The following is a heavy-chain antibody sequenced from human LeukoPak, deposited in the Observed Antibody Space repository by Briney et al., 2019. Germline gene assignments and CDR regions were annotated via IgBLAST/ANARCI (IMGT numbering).Heavy chain of an antibody. Sequence: GGSLRLSCAASGFTFSSYAMSWVRQAPGTGLEWVSAISGSGGSTYYADSVKGRFTISRDNSKNTLYLQMNSLRAEDTAVYYCAKDPRGGYYDSSGYYYFDYWGQGTLVTVSS. CDR2: ISGSGGST. CDR3: AKDPRGGYYDSSGYYYFDY. J-gene: IGHJ4*02. V-gene: IGHV3-23*01. D-gene: IGHD3-22*01. CDR1: GFTFSSYA.